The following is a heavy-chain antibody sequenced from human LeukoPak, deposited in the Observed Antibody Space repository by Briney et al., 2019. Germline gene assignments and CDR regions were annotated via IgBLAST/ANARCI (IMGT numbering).Heavy chain of an antibody. V-gene: IGHV3-7*05. Sequence: PGGSLRLSCAASGFTFSSYALHWVRQAPGKGLEWVANIKEDGSEKNYVDSVKGRFTISRDNAKNSLYLQMNSLRAEDTAVYYCARGGGRHVEYWGQGNLVTVFS. CDR2: IKEDGSEK. D-gene: IGHD2/OR15-2a*01. CDR3: ARGGGRHVEY. J-gene: IGHJ4*02. CDR1: GFTFSSYA.